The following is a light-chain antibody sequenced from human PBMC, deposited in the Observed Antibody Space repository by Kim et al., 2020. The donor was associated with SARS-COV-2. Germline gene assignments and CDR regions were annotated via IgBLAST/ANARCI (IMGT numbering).Light chain of an antibody. V-gene: IGKV1-33*01. J-gene: IGKJ2*01. CDR3: KQYDNLPYT. Sequence: DIQRTQSPSSLSASVGDRVTITCQASQDISNYLNWYQQKPGKSPKLLIYDASNLETGVPSRFSGSGSGTDFTFTISSLQPEDIATYYCKQYDNLPYTFGQGTKLEI. CDR2: DAS. CDR1: QDISNY.